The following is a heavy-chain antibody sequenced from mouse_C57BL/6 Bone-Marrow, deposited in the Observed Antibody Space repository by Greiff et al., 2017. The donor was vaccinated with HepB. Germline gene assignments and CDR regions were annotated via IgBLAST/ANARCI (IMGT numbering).Heavy chain of an antibody. CDR1: GYTFTSYW. J-gene: IGHJ4*01. D-gene: IGHD1-1*01. CDR2: IDPSDSYT. Sequence: QVQLQQPGAELVRPGTSVKLSCKASGYTFTSYWMHWVKQRPGQGPEWIGVIDPSDSYTNYNQKFKGKATLTVDTSSSTAYMQLSSLTSEDSAVYYCARPLSAGSSPYYAMDYWGQGTSVTVSS. CDR3: ARPLSAGSSPYYAMDY. V-gene: IGHV1-59*01.